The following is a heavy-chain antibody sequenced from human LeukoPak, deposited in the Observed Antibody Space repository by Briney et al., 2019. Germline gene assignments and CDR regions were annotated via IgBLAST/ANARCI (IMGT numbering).Heavy chain of an antibody. Sequence: SETLSLTCTVSGGSISSYYWSWIRQPAGKGLEWIGRIYTIGCTNYNPSLKSRVTMSVDTSKNQFSLKLSSVTAADTAVYYCARGGSGWYGNYFDYWGQGTLVTVSS. CDR1: GGSISSYY. J-gene: IGHJ4*02. D-gene: IGHD6-19*01. CDR2: IYTIGCT. CDR3: ARGGSGWYGNYFDY. V-gene: IGHV4-4*07.